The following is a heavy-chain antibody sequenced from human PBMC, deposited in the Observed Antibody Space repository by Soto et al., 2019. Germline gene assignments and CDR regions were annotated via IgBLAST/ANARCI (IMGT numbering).Heavy chain of an antibody. Sequence: VQLVESGGGLVKPGGSLRLSCAASGFTFSNAWMSWVRQAPGKGLEWVGRIKSKTDGGTTDYSAPVKGRFTISRDDSKNTLYLQMNSLKTEDTAVYYCTTVGYDILTGYYWGWGQGTLVTVSS. J-gene: IGHJ4*02. CDR1: GFTFSNAW. CDR3: TTVGYDILTGYYWG. CDR2: IKSKTDGGTT. V-gene: IGHV3-15*01. D-gene: IGHD3-9*01.